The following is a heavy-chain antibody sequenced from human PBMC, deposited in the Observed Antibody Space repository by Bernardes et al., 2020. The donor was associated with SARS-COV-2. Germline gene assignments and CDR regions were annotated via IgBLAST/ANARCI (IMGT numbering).Heavy chain of an antibody. J-gene: IGHJ4*02. Sequence: RRSLSPSCAASGFTFNNYGMPRARQAPGKGLEWVVLFFSAARNKYYLDSLKGRFTISRDSSKNTLYLQMNSLRDDDTAVYYCVKRRAIFELWAGNFDYWGQGTLVTVSS. CDR1: GFTFNNYG. CDR3: VKRRAIFELWAGNFDY. CDR2: FFSAARNK. D-gene: IGHD5-18*01. V-gene: IGHV3-30*18.